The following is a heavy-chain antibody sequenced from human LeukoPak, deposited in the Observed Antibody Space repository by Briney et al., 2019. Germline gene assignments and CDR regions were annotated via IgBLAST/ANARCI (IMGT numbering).Heavy chain of an antibody. CDR1: GGSISSSTFY. D-gene: IGHD6-19*01. CDR2: LYYSGST. CDR3: ARGTLFRGWSYYLDF. J-gene: IGHJ4*02. Sequence: SEPLSLPFPVSGGSISSSTFYWGWIRPPPGKGLGWIGNLYYSGSTSYHPSLKRRLTISVDMSKNHFSLRLRSVTAADTAMYYCARGTLFRGWSYYLDFWGQGSQVTVSS. V-gene: IGHV4-39*07.